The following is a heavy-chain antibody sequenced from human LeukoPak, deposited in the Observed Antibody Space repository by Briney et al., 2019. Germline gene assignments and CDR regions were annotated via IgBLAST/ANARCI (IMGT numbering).Heavy chain of an antibody. CDR2: FDPEDGET. J-gene: IGHJ6*03. D-gene: IGHD3-3*01. CDR1: GYTLTELS. Sequence: ASVKVSCKVSGYTLTELSMHWVRQAPGKGLEWMGGFDPEDGETNYAQKLQGRVTMTEDTSTDTAYMELRSLRSEDTAVYYCATQNPQIFGVVRDYYYYMDVWGKGTTVTVSS. V-gene: IGHV1-24*01. CDR3: ATQNPQIFGVVRDYYYYMDV.